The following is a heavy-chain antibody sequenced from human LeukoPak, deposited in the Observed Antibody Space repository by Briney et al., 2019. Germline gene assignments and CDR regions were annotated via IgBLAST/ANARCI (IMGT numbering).Heavy chain of an antibody. CDR2: IYYSGST. CDR3: ARLPGGEYYFDY. J-gene: IGHJ4*02. Sequence: PSETLSLTCTVSGGSISSSSYYWGWIRQPPGKGLEWIGSIYYSGSTYYNPSLKSRVTISVDTSKNQFSLKLSSVTAADTAVYYCARLPGGEYYFDYWGQGTLVTVSS. D-gene: IGHD6-25*01. CDR1: GGSISSSSYY. V-gene: IGHV4-39*01.